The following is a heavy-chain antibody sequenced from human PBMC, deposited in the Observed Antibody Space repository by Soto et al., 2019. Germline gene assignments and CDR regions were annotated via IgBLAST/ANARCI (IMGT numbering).Heavy chain of an antibody. J-gene: IGHJ6*03. V-gene: IGHV1-18*01. D-gene: IGHD6-13*01. CDR3: AREHSSSWYGTHYYYMDV. CDR2: ISAYNGNT. CDR1: GYTFTSYG. Sequence: GASAKVSCKASGYTFTSYGISWVRQAPGQGLEWMGWISAYNGNTNYAQKLQGRVTMTTDTSTSTAYMELRSLRSDDTAVYYCAREHSSSWYGTHYYYMDVWGKGTTVTVSS.